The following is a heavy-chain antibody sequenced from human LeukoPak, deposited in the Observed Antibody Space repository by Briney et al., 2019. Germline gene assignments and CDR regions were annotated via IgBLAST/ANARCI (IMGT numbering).Heavy chain of an antibody. J-gene: IGHJ5*02. CDR2: IYHSGST. D-gene: IGHD6-13*01. Sequence: PSETLSLTCTVSGYSINSGYYWGWIRQPPGKGLEWIGSIYHSGSTYYNPSLKRRVTISLDTSKNQFSLKLSSVTAADTAVYYCERDGTWHSSSWYSTWVDPWGQGTLVTVSS. V-gene: IGHV4-38-2*02. CDR1: GYSINSGYY. CDR3: ERDGTWHSSSWYSTWVDP.